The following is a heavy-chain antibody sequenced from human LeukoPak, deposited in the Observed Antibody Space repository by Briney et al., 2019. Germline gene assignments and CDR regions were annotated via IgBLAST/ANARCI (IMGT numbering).Heavy chain of an antibody. Sequence: SETLSLTCTVSGGSISSYYWRWIRQPPGKGLEWIGYIYYSGSTNYNPSLKSRVTISVDTSKNQFSLKLSSVAAADTAVYYCARHPDHWGQGTLVTVSS. CDR1: GGSISSYY. D-gene: IGHD1-14*01. CDR3: ARHPDH. V-gene: IGHV4-59*08. J-gene: IGHJ4*02. CDR2: IYYSGST.